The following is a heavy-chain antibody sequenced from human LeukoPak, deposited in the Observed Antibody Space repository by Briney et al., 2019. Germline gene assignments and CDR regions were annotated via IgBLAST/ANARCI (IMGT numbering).Heavy chain of an antibody. V-gene: IGHV4-4*07. CDR2: IYTSGST. J-gene: IGHJ6*03. CDR1: GGSISSYY. CDR3: ARQGITFSDYYYYMDV. Sequence: PSETLSLTCTVSGGSISSYYWSWIRQPAGKGLEWIGRIYTSGSTNYNPSLKSRVTMSVDTSKNQFSLKLTSVTAADTAVYYCARQGITFSDYYYYMDVWGKGTSVTVSS. D-gene: IGHD3-10*01.